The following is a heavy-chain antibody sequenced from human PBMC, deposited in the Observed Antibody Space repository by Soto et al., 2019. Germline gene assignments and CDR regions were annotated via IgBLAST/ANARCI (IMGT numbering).Heavy chain of an antibody. CDR3: AISKLDLRELYFDY. Sequence: SETLSLTCAVSGDSISRGYHWAWIRQSPTKGLEWIASIYHTGTTYYNPSLTSRVTISVDTSQNQFSLKLSSVTAADTAVYYCAISKLDLRELYFDYWGQGALVTVSS. V-gene: IGHV4-38-2*01. J-gene: IGHJ4*02. CDR1: GDSISRGYH. CDR2: IYHTGTT. D-gene: IGHD1-7*01.